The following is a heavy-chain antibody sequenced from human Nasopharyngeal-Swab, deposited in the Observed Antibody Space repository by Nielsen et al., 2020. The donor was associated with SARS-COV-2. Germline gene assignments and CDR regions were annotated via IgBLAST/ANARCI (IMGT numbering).Heavy chain of an antibody. V-gene: IGHV5-51*01. J-gene: IGHJ6*02. CDR3: ASHRYYYGMDV. CDR1: GYTSTSYL. CDR2: IYPGDSDT. Sequence: GGSLRLSCKGSGYTSTSYLFARVRQMPGKGLEWMGIIYPGDSDTRYSPSFQGQVTISADKSISTAYLEWSSLKASDTAMYYCASHRYYYGMDVWGQGTTVTVSS.